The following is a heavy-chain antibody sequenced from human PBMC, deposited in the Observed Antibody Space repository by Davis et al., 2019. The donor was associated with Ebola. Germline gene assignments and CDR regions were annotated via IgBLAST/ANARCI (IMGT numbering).Heavy chain of an antibody. CDR3: AREAFCTSANCHREVDY. J-gene: IGHJ4*02. CDR2: ISYDGASK. CDR1: GFTFSGYT. Sequence: GESLKISCVASGFTFSGYTMHWVRQAPGKGLQWVAVISYDGASKYYADSVKGRFTISRDNSKDTLYLQLNSLRPGDTAFYYCAREAFCTSANCHREVDYWGQGTLLTVSS. V-gene: IGHV3-30-3*01. D-gene: IGHD3/OR15-3a*01.